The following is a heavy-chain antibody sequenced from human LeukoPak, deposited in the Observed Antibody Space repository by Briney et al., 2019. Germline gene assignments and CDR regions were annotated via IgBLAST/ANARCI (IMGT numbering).Heavy chain of an antibody. V-gene: IGHV3-23*01. CDR1: GFMCSSYA. CDR2: IGGNGVTT. D-gene: IGHD6-19*01. Sequence: AGSLRLSCAASGFMCSSYAMTWVRQAPGKGLKWVSGIGGNGVTTYYADSVKGRFTISRDNSKSTLYLQMNSLRGEDTAVYYCAKRSVSSGWYFQQWGQGTLVTVSS. CDR3: AKRSVSSGWYFQQ. J-gene: IGHJ1*01.